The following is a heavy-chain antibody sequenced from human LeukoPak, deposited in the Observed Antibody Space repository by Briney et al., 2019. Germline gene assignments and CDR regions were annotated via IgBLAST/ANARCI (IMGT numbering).Heavy chain of an antibody. CDR3: ARGRRGYRTELDS. D-gene: IGHD3-22*01. Sequence: SETLSLTCIVSGDSPASGYYGGWIRQAPGKGLEWIGSIYQSGTTYYNPSLKSRVTISKDTSENQFSLRLTSVTDADTVLYYCARGRRGYRTELDSWGQGTLVTVSS. J-gene: IGHJ4*02. CDR1: GDSPASGYY. CDR2: IYQSGTT. V-gene: IGHV4-38-2*02.